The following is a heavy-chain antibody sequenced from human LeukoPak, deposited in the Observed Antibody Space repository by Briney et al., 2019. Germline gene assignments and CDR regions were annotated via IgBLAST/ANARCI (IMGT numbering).Heavy chain of an antibody. Sequence: GGSLRLSCAASGFTFSSYWMSWLRQAPGKGLDWVANIKQDGSEKYYVDSVKGRFTISRDNAKNELYLQMNSLRAEDTAVYYCARDGYYDYVWGSYTGPFDYWGQGTLVTVSS. J-gene: IGHJ4*02. CDR1: GFTFSSYW. V-gene: IGHV3-7*01. D-gene: IGHD3-16*01. CDR3: ARDGYYDYVWGSYTGPFDY. CDR2: IKQDGSEK.